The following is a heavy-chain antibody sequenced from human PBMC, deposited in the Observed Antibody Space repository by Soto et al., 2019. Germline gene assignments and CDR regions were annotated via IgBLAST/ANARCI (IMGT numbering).Heavy chain of an antibody. Sequence: QVQLRESGPGLVKPSQTLSFTCSVSGASVAGGSYYWSWVRQPPGKGLEWIGYIPSRGRPFYNPSLTSRGTISADTPKNQLSLQLTSVTAADTAVYYCARDTYSGYDFGLWGQGTLVTVSS. CDR1: GASVAGGSYY. CDR2: IPSRGRP. D-gene: IGHD5-12*01. J-gene: IGHJ5*02. CDR3: ARDTYSGYDFGL. V-gene: IGHV4-30-4*01.